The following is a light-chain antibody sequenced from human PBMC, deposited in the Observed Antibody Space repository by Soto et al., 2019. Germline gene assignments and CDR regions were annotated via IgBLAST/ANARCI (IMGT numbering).Light chain of an antibody. J-gene: IGKJ2*01. CDR2: GAS. CDR3: QQYNNWPPRYT. Sequence: EIGMTQSPATLSVSPGERATLSCRASQSVSSNLAWYQQKPGQAHRLLIYGASTRATGIPARFSGSGSGKEFTLTISSLQSEDFAVYYCQQYNNWPPRYTFGQGTKLEIK. V-gene: IGKV3-15*01. CDR1: QSVSSN.